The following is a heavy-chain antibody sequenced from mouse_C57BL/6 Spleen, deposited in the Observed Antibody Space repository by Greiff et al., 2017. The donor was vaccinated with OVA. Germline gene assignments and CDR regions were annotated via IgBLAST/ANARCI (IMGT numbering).Heavy chain of an antibody. CDR3: VREADYYGSSHWYFDV. CDR2: IRSKSSNYAT. V-gene: IGHV10-3*01. CDR1: GFTFNTYA. D-gene: IGHD1-1*01. J-gene: IGHJ1*03. Sequence: DVKLVESGGGLVQPKGSLKLSCAASGFTFNTYAMHWVRQAPGKGLEWVARIRSKSSNYATYYADSVKDRFTISRDDSQSMLYLQMNNLKTEDTAMYYCVREADYYGSSHWYFDVWGTGTTVTVSS.